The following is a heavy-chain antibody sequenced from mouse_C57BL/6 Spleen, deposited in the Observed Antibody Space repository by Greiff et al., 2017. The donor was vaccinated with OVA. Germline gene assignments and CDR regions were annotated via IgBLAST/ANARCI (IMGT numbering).Heavy chain of an antibody. D-gene: IGHD2-1*01. V-gene: IGHV1-50*01. CDR2: IDPSDSYT. Sequence: QVQLQQPGAELVKPGASVKLSCKASGYTFTSYWMQWVKQRPGQGLEWIGEIDPSDSYTNYNQKFKGKATLTVDTSSSTAYMQLSSLTSEDSAVYYCARFWGNRGYYAMDYWGQGTSVTVSS. CDR1: GYTFTSYW. CDR3: ARFWGNRGYYAMDY. J-gene: IGHJ4*01.